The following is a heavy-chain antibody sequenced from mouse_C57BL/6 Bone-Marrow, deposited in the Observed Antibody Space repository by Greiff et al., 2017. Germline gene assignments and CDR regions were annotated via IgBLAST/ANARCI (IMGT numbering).Heavy chain of an antibody. CDR1: GYTFTSYW. V-gene: IGHV1-69*01. Sequence: QVQLQQPGAELVMPGASVKLSCKASGYTFTSYWMHWVKQRPGQGLEWIGEIDPSDSYTNSKQQFKGQFTLSVDKSSSTAYMQLSSLAYEDSAVYDCARGGGLRPDYWGQGTTLTVSS. CDR2: IDPSDSYT. D-gene: IGHD2-4*01. CDR3: ARGGGLRPDY. J-gene: IGHJ2*01.